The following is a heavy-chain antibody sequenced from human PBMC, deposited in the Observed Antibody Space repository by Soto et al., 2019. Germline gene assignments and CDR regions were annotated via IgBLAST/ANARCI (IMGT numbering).Heavy chain of an antibody. D-gene: IGHD3-22*01. J-gene: IGHJ6*02. Sequence: QVQLEESGPGLVKASGTLSLTCTVSGDSVSRSTWWSWVRQTPEKGLEWIGEIYQSGITHYSPSLKSRVAISIEKSKNQFSLKMTSVTAADTAVYYCARDGHYDSSGIMDVWGQGTSVTVS. V-gene: IGHV4-4*02. CDR2: IYQSGIT. CDR1: GDSVSRSTW. CDR3: ARDGHYDSSGIMDV.